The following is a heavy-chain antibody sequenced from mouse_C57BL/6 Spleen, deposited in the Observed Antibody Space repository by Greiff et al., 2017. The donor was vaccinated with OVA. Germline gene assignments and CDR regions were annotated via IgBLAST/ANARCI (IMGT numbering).Heavy chain of an antibody. CDR1: GFTFSDYY. V-gene: IGHV5-16*01. CDR3: ARAPNYWYFDV. Sequence: EVKLVESEGGLVQPGSSMKLSCTASGFTFSDYYMAWVRQVPEKGLEWVANINYDGSSTYYLDSLKSRFIISRDNAKNILYLQMSSLKSEDTATYYCARAPNYWYFDVWGTGTTVTVSS. CDR2: INYDGSST. J-gene: IGHJ1*03.